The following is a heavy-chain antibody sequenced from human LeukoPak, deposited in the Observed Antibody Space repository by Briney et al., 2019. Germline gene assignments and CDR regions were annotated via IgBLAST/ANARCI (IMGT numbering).Heavy chain of an antibody. J-gene: IGHJ4*02. CDR1: GGSISSGGYY. V-gene: IGHV4-31*03. CDR2: IYYSGST. Sequence: SETLSLTCTVSGGSISSGGYYWSWIRQHPGKGLEWIGYIYYSGSTYYNPSLKSRVAISVDTSKNQFSLKLSSVTAADTAAYYCARPHPLCSSTSCPFDYWGQGTLVTVSS. D-gene: IGHD2-2*01. CDR3: ARPHPLCSSTSCPFDY.